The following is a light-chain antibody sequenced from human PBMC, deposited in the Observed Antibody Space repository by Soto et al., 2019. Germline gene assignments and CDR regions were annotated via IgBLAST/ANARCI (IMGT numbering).Light chain of an antibody. J-gene: IGKJ2*01. CDR3: QQRSNWPPMT. CDR2: DAS. V-gene: IGKV3-11*01. Sequence: EIVLTQSPATLSLSPGERATLSCRASQSVSTYLAWYQQKPGQAPRLLIYDASNRATGIPGRFRGSGSGTDFPLTSSRLQPEDFTLYYCQQRSNWPPMTLGQGTKLELK. CDR1: QSVSTY.